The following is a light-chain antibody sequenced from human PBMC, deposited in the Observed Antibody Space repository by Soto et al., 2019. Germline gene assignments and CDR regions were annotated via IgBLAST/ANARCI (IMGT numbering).Light chain of an antibody. CDR3: QPYGSSGT. CDR1: QTVRNNY. Sequence: EFLLTQSPGTLSVSPGERATLSCRASQTVRNNYLAWYQQKPGQAPRLLIYDASSRATGIPDRFSGGGSGTDSTLTISRLEPEDFAVYYCQPYGSSGTFGQGTKVDIK. CDR2: DAS. J-gene: IGKJ1*01. V-gene: IGKV3-20*01.